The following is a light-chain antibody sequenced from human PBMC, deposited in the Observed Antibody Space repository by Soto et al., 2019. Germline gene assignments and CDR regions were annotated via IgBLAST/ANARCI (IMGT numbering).Light chain of an antibody. CDR3: QQRSSTPYS. CDR1: QNIRNY. Sequence: DIQMNQTPSSLSASVGDRVTITCRARQNIRNYLNWYQQTPGKDPKLLIYAAYSLHSGVPSRFNGSGAGTEFTLTISGLQPEDFTNYYCQQRSSTPYSFGQGTKLEI. J-gene: IGKJ2*03. CDR2: AAY. V-gene: IGKV1-39*01.